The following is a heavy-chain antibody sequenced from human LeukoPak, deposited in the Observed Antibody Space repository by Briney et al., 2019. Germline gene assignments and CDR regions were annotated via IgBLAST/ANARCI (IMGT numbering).Heavy chain of an antibody. V-gene: IGHV3-23*01. CDR1: GFTFSSYA. D-gene: IGHD3-10*01. CDR2: ISGSGGST. Sequence: PGGSLRLSCAASGFTFSSYAMSWVRQAPGKGLEWVSAISGSGGSTYYADSVKGRFTISRDNSKNTLYLQMNSLKTEDTAVYYCTTVNDLYYYGSGSRMPWGQGTLVTVSS. J-gene: IGHJ5*02. CDR3: TTVNDLYYYGSGSRMP.